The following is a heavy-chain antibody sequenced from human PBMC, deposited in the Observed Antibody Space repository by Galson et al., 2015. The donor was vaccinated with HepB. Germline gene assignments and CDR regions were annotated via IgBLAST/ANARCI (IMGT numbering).Heavy chain of an antibody. Sequence: SLRLSCAGYGFTFSAYDMNWVRQAPGKGLEWVSSISTSSGYIYYADSLKGRFTISRDNAKHSLYLQMNNLRAEDTAVYYCARHPPHNYESGGPNYGDFFDHWGQGTLVTVSS. CDR2: ISTSSGYI. D-gene: IGHD3-22*01. CDR1: GFTFSAYD. CDR3: ARHPPHNYESGGPNYGDFFDH. J-gene: IGHJ4*02. V-gene: IGHV3-21*01.